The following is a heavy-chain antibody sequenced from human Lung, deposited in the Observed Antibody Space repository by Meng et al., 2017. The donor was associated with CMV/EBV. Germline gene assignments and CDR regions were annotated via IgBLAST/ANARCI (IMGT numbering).Heavy chain of an antibody. D-gene: IGHD3-22*01. CDR1: GYTFTDYY. CDR3: AREARGNSGFYYFFDY. V-gene: IGHV1-2*02. J-gene: IGHJ4*02. CDR2: INPNSDVT. Sequence: SVXVSXXAFGYTFTDYYIHWVRQAPGQGLEWMGWINPNSDVTNYAQKFQGRVSMTRDMSISAAYMELSGLRSDDTAAFYCAREARGNSGFYYFFDYWGQGTLVXVSS.